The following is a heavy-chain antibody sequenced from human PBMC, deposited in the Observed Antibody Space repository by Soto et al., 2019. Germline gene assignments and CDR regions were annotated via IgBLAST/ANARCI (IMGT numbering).Heavy chain of an antibody. CDR2: IRSKAFSYAT. Sequence: EVQLVESGGGLVQPGGSLKLSCAASGFTFSASSIYWVRQPSGKGLEWVGRIRSKAFSYATAYAASVKGRFTISRDDSNNTAYLQMNSLKTEDTAVYYCTRLGDYGDYGPNDYWGQGTLVTVSS. CDR3: TRLGDYGDYGPNDY. V-gene: IGHV3-73*02. D-gene: IGHD4-17*01. CDR1: GFTFSASS. J-gene: IGHJ4*02.